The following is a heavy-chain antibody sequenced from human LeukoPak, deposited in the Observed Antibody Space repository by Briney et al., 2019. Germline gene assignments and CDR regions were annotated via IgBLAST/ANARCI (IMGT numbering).Heavy chain of an antibody. Sequence: GGPLRLSCAASGFTFNSYPMNWVRQAPGRGLEWVSFISTSSSYIYYGDSVKGRFTVSRDNAKNSLYLQMNSLSPEDTAVYYCARGGSSWYYFDYWGQGTLVTVSS. J-gene: IGHJ4*02. D-gene: IGHD6-13*01. CDR2: ISTSSSYI. V-gene: IGHV3-21*01. CDR1: GFTFNSYP. CDR3: ARGGSSWYYFDY.